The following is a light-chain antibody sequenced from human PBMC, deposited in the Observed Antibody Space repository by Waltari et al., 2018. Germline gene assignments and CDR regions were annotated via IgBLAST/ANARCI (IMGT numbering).Light chain of an antibody. CDR2: DDN. J-gene: IGLJ2*01. CDR1: NIGSKS. Sequence: SYVLTQPPSVSVAPGQTAIITCGGDNIGSKSFHWYQQRAGQAPVLVVHDDNDRPSGIPERLSGSNSGNTATLTISRVEAGDEADFYCQVWDSGSGRPQVIFGGGTRLTVL. V-gene: IGLV3-21*02. CDR3: QVWDSGSGRPQVI.